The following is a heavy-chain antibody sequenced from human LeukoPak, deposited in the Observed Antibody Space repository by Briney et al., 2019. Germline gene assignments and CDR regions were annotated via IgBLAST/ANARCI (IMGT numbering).Heavy chain of an antibody. V-gene: IGHV3-9*01. D-gene: IGHD5-18*01. CDR1: GFTFDDYA. Sequence: GGSLRLSCAASGFTFDDYAMHWVRQAPGKGLEWVSGISWNSGSIGYADSVKGRFTISRDNAKNSLYLQMNSLRAEDTALYYCAKDAAYSYGFYFDYWGQGTLVTVSS. J-gene: IGHJ4*02. CDR3: AKDAAYSYGFYFDY. CDR2: ISWNSGSI.